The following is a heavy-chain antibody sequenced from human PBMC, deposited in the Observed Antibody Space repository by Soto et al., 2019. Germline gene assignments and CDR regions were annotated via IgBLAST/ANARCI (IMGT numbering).Heavy chain of an antibody. J-gene: IGHJ6*03. CDR1: GFTFSSYG. CDR3: ARGLRSQLYYYYYYMDV. D-gene: IGHD2-2*01. V-gene: IGHV3-33*01. Sequence: SLRLSCAASGFTFSSYGMHWVRQAPGKGLEWVAVIWYDGSNKYYADSVKGRFTISRDNSKNTLYLQMNSLRAEDTAVYYCARGLRSQLYYYYYYMDVWGKGTTVTVSS. CDR2: IWYDGSNK.